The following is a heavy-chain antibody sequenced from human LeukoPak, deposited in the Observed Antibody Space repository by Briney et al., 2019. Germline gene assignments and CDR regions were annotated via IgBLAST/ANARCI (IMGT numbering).Heavy chain of an antibody. CDR1: GYSFTTYW. J-gene: IGHJ3*02. CDR3: ARSGLHYYDKNSGWWNAFDI. V-gene: IGHV5-51*01. Sequence: GESLKISCQASGYSFTTYWIAWVRQTPGKGLEWMGIIYSGDSNTKYSPSFQGQVTISVDKSLNIAYLQLSSLKASDTAMYYCARSGLHYYDKNSGWWNAFDIWGQGTMVTVSS. D-gene: IGHD3-22*01. CDR2: IYSGDSNT.